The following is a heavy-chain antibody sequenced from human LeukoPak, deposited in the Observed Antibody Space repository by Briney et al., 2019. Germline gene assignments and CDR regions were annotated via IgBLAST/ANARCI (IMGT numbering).Heavy chain of an antibody. D-gene: IGHD4-23*01. CDR1: GFTISSSY. Sequence: PGGSLRLSCAASGFTISSSYMSWVRQAPGKGMEWGSAISGGGGSTYYAESVKGRFTISRDNSKNTLYLQMNSLRADDTAVYYCAKDIWTAVVAYFDYWGQGSLVTVSS. V-gene: IGHV3-23*01. CDR2: ISGGGGST. J-gene: IGHJ4*02. CDR3: AKDIWTAVVAYFDY.